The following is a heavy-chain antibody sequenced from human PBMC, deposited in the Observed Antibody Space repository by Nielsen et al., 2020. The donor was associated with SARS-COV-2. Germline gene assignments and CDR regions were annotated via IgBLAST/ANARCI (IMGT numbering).Heavy chain of an antibody. Sequence: GESLKISCAASGFTFSSYWMSWVRQAPGKGLEWVANIKQDGSEKYYVDSVKGRFTISRDNAKNSLYLQMNSLRDEDTAVYYCASIAARTEDYWGQGTLVTVSS. V-gene: IGHV3-7*01. J-gene: IGHJ4*02. CDR3: ASIAARTEDY. CDR1: GFTFSSYW. D-gene: IGHD6-6*01. CDR2: IKQDGSEK.